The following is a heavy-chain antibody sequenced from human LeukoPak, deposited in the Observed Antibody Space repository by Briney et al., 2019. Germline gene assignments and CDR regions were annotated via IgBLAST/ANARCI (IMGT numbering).Heavy chain of an antibody. CDR2: IFYSGST. J-gene: IGHJ5*01. CDR1: GDSIGSSSYY. Sequence: SETLSLTCNVSGDSIGSSSYYWGWIRQTPEKGLEWIGSIFYSGSTYYTPSLKSRVTMSLDTSKNQFSLRLTSVTAADTAVYYCARQVAIVEPTDPNWFDSWGQGTLVTVSS. V-gene: IGHV4-39*07. D-gene: IGHD1-26*01. CDR3: ARQVAIVEPTDPNWFDS.